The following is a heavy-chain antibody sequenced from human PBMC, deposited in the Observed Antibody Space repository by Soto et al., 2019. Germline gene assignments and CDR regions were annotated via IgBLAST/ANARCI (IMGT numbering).Heavy chain of an antibody. CDR2: IRSKAYGGTT. Sequence: GGSRRLSCTASGFTFGDYAMSWFRQAPGKGLEWVGFIRSKAYGGTTEYAASVKGRFTISRDDSKSIAYLQMDSLRAEDTAIYYCARSDVWTGYYALDYWGQGALVTVSS. CDR3: ARSDVWTGYYALDY. J-gene: IGHJ4*02. V-gene: IGHV3-49*03. D-gene: IGHD3-3*01. CDR1: GFTFGDYA.